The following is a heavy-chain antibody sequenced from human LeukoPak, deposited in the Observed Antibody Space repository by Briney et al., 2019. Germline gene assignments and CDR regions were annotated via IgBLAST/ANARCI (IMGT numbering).Heavy chain of an antibody. CDR2: VFYSGST. Sequence: PSETLSLTCTVSGGSISSYSWSWIRQPPGKGLEWIGYVFYSGSTKYNPALKSRVTISVDTSKNQFSLNLSSVTAADTAVYYCARDSSGWSSWYFDLRGRGSLVTVSS. J-gene: IGHJ2*01. D-gene: IGHD6-19*01. CDR1: GGSISSYS. V-gene: IGHV4-59*01. CDR3: ARDSSGWSSWYFDL.